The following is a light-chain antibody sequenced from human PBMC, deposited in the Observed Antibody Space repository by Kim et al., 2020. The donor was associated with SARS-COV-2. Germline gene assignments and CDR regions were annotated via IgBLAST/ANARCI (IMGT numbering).Light chain of an antibody. CDR3: QQWESLYT. V-gene: IGKV3-15*01. CDR2: GAS. CDR1: QSVSNK. J-gene: IGKJ2*01. Sequence: LSVAPGETDTRSCRASQSVSNKLAWDKQKPGQAPRLLMSGASTRAAGIPARGSGSGSGTEFTLTSSSLQSEDFAVYYCQQWESLYTFGQGTKLEI.